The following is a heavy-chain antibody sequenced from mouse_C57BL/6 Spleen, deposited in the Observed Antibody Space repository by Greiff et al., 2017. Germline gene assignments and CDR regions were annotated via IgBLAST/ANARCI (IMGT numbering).Heavy chain of an antibody. D-gene: IGHD1-1*01. CDR1: GFTFSDYG. CDR2: ISSGSSTI. Sequence: EVKVVESGGGLVKPGGSLKLSCAASGFTFSDYGMHWVRQAPEKGLEWVAYISSGSSTIYYADTVKGRFTISRDNAKNTLFLQMTSLRSEDTAMYYCARPPVVARYWYFDVWGTGTTVTVSS. V-gene: IGHV5-17*01. J-gene: IGHJ1*03. CDR3: ARPPVVARYWYFDV.